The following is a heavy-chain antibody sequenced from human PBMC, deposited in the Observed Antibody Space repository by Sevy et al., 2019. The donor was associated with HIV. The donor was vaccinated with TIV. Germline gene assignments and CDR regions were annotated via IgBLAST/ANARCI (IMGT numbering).Heavy chain of an antibody. D-gene: IGHD3-22*01. Sequence: SETLSLTCTVSGGSISSGGYYWSWIRQHPGKGLEWIGYIYYSGSTYYNPSLKSRVTISVDTSKNQFSLKLSSVTAADTAVYYCARLGGQTSVIVVPTLYYFDYWGQRTLVTVSS. V-gene: IGHV4-31*03. J-gene: IGHJ4*02. CDR1: GGSISSGGYY. CDR2: IYYSGST. CDR3: ARLGGQTSVIVVPTLYYFDY.